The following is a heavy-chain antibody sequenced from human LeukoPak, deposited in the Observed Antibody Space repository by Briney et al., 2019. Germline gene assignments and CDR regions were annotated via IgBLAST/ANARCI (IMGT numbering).Heavy chain of an antibody. CDR2: ISGSGGST. J-gene: IGHJ4*02. CDR3: AKDLGGGSCPFDY. CDR1: GFTFSSYA. Sequence: HPGGSLRLSCAASGFTFSSYAMSWVRQAPGKGLEWVSAISGSGGSTYYADSVKGRFTISRDNSKHTLYLQMNSLRAEDTAVYYCAKDLGGGSCPFDYWGQGTLVTVSS. V-gene: IGHV3-23*01. D-gene: IGHD2-15*01.